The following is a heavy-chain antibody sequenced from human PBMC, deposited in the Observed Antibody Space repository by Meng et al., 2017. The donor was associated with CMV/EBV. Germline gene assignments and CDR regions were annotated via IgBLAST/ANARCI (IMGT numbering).Heavy chain of an antibody. Sequence: SETLSLTCTVSGGSISSSSYYWGWIRRPPGKGLEWIGSIYYSGSTYYNPSLKSRVTISVDTSKNQFSLKLSSVTAADTAVYYCASSYYYDSSGYYQYYFDYWGQGTLVTVSS. J-gene: IGHJ4*02. CDR2: IYYSGST. V-gene: IGHV4-39*07. CDR3: ASSYYYDSSGYYQYYFDY. CDR1: GGSISSSSYY. D-gene: IGHD3-22*01.